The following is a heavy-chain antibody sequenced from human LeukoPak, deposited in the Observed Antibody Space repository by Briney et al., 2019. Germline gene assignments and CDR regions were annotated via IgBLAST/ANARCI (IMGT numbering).Heavy chain of an antibody. J-gene: IGHJ4*02. CDR2: INPNSGGT. D-gene: IGHD3-3*01. Sequence: GASVKVSCKASGYTFTGYYMHWVRQAPGQGLEWMGWINPNSGGTNYAQKFQGRVTMTRDTSISTAYMELNRLRSDDTAVYYCARDPYYDFWSGQTDYWGQGTLVTVSS. CDR1: GYTFTGYY. V-gene: IGHV1-2*02. CDR3: ARDPYYDFWSGQTDY.